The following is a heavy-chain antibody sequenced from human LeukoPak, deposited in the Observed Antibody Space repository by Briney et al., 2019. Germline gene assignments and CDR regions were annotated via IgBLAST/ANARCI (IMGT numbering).Heavy chain of an antibody. CDR3: ARETYYYDSSGYYYGYYFDY. CDR1: GGSISSSSYY. Sequence: PSETLSLTCTVSGGSISSSSYYWGWIRQPPGKGLEWIGSIYYSGSTYYNPSLKSRVTISVDTSKNQFSMKLSSVTAADTAVYYCARETYYYDSSGYYYGYYFDYWGQGTLVTVSS. V-gene: IGHV4-39*02. CDR2: IYYSGST. D-gene: IGHD3-22*01. J-gene: IGHJ4*02.